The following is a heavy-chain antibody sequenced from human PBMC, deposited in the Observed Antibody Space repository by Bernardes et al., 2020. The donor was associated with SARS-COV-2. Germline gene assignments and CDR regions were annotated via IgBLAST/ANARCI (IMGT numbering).Heavy chain of an antibody. V-gene: IGHV3-23*01. CDR1: GFTFSSYA. D-gene: IGHD2-2*01. CDR3: AKEVERSSTSCYKSDY. Sequence: GGSLILSCAASGFTFSSYAMSWVRQAPGKGLEWVSAISGSGGSTYYADSVKGRFTISRDNSKNTLYLQMNSLRAEDTAVYYCAKEVERSSTSCYKSDYWGQGTLVTVSS. J-gene: IGHJ4*02. CDR2: ISGSGGST.